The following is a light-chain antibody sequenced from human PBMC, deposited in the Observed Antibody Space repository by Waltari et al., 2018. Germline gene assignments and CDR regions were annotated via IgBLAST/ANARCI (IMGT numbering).Light chain of an antibody. J-gene: IGKJ2*01. CDR1: RSIRSY. CDR2: DAF. CDR3: QHYINWPHT. V-gene: IGKV3-15*01. Sequence: EIVMTQSTATLSVSQGERVTHSCRASRSIRSYLVWYQQKPGQAPRLLIYDAFTRATGIPARFSGSGSGTEFTLTISSLQSEDFAVYYCQHYINWPHTFGQGTKLEIK.